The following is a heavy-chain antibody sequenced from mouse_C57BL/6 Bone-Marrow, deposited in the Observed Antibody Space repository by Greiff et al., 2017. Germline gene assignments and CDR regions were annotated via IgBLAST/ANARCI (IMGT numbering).Heavy chain of an antibody. V-gene: IGHV1-22*01. J-gene: IGHJ2*01. D-gene: IGHD1-1*01. Sequence: VHVKQSGPELVKPGASVKMSCKASGYTFTDYNMHWVKQSHGKSLEWIGYINPNNGGTSYNQKFKGKATLTVNKSSSTAYMELRSLTSEDSAVYYCARRYYGSSYDYFDYWGQGTTLTVSS. CDR1: GYTFTDYN. CDR3: ARRYYGSSYDYFDY. CDR2: INPNNGGT.